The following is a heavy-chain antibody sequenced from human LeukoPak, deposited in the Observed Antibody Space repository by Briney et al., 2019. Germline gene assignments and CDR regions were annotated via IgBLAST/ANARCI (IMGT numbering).Heavy chain of an antibody. J-gene: IGHJ4*02. V-gene: IGHV2-70*04. D-gene: IGHD5-24*01. CDR3: ARSSDGSYYDY. Sequence: SGPTMVNPTQTLTLTCTFSGFSLSTNGMRASWIRQPPGNALEWLARIDWDNDKFYSTSLRTRLTIFKDTSKNEVVLTMTNMDPVDTATYYCARSSDGSYYDYWGQGTLVTVSS. CDR2: IDWDNDK. CDR1: GFSLSTNGMR.